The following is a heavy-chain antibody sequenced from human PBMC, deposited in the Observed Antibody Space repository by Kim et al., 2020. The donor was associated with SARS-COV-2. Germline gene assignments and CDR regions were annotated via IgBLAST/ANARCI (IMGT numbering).Heavy chain of an antibody. Sequence: AQKFQGRVTMTRDTSTSTVYMELSSLRSEDTAVYYCARDKYSYGLYGMDVWGQGTTVTVSS. CDR3: ARDKYSYGLYGMDV. V-gene: IGHV1-46*01. J-gene: IGHJ6*02. D-gene: IGHD5-18*01.